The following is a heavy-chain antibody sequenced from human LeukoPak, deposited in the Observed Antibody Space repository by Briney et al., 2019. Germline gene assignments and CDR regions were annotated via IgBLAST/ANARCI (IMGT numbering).Heavy chain of an antibody. Sequence: SVKASCKASGYAFTSYDINWVRQATGQGLEWMGWMNPNSGNTGYAQKFQGRVTMTRNTSISTAYMELSSLRSEDTAVYYCARGPRRIVRFDPWGQGTLVTASS. CDR3: ARGPRRIVRFDP. D-gene: IGHD3-16*02. CDR2: MNPNSGNT. V-gene: IGHV1-8*01. J-gene: IGHJ5*02. CDR1: GYAFTSYD.